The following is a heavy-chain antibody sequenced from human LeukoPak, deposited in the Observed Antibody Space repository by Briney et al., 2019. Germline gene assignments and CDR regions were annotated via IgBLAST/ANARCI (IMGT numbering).Heavy chain of an antibody. CDR3: SRDRDIAAASYYFDY. CDR1: GFTVSSNY. Sequence: GGSLRLSCAASGFTVSSNYMSWVRQAPGKGLEWVSVIYSGGSTYYADSVKGRFTISRDNSKNTLYLQMNSLGPEDTAVYYCSRDRDIAAASYYFDYWGQGTLVTVSS. D-gene: IGHD6-13*01. J-gene: IGHJ4*02. V-gene: IGHV3-66*01. CDR2: IYSGGST.